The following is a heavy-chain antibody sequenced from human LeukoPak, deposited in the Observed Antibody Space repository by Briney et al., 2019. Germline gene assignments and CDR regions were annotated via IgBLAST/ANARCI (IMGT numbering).Heavy chain of an antibody. J-gene: IGHJ4*02. CDR3: ARGAIVSSGYYFDY. D-gene: IGHD3-22*01. CDR1: GYTFTGYY. CDR2: INPNSGGT. V-gene: IGHV1-2*02. Sequence: GASVKVSCKASGYTFTGYYMHWVRQAPGQGLEWVGWINPNSGGTNYAQKFQGRVTMTRDTSISTAYMELSRLRSDDTAVYYCARGAIVSSGYYFDYWGQGALVTVSS.